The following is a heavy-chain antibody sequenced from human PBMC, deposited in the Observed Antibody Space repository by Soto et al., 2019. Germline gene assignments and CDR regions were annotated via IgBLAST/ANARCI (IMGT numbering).Heavy chain of an antibody. CDR3: ARNNRGVPAAIGRPYYYGMDV. D-gene: IGHD2-2*01. CDR1: GGSISSYY. Sequence: QVQLQESGPGLVKPSETLSLTCTVSGGSISSYYWSWIRQPAGKGLEWIGRIYTSGSTNYNPSLKSRVTMSVDTSKNQFSLKLSSVTAADTAVYYCARNNRGVPAAIGRPYYYGMDVWGQGTTVTVSS. J-gene: IGHJ6*02. V-gene: IGHV4-4*07. CDR2: IYTSGST.